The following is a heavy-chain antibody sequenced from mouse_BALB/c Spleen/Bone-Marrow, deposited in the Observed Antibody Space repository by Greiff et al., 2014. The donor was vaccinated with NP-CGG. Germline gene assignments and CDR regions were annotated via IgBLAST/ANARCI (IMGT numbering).Heavy chain of an antibody. D-gene: IGHD6-1*01. Sequence: EVKLMESGGGLVQPGGSLRLSCTTSGFTFTDYFMTWVRQPPGKALEWLGFIRSKPSGYTTEYNPSVKGRFSISRDNSQGIFYLQMNTLRAEDSAIYYCARDYNGYFDFWGQGTTLTVSS. V-gene: IGHV7-3*02. CDR3: ARDYNGYFDF. CDR2: IRSKPSGYTT. J-gene: IGHJ2*01. CDR1: GFTFTDYF.